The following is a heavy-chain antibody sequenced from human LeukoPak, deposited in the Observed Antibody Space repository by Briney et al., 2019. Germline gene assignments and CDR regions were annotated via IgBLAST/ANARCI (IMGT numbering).Heavy chain of an antibody. CDR2: IYYSGST. D-gene: IGHD6-13*01. CDR3: ARGYSSSWYGD. V-gene: IGHV4-31*03. J-gene: IGHJ4*02. CDR1: GGSISSGGYY. Sequence: KSSQTPSLTCTVSGGSISSGGYYWSWIRQHPGKGLEWIGYIYYSGSTYYNPSLKSRVTISVDTSKNQFSLKLSSVTAADTAVYYCARGYSSSWYGDWGQGTLVTVSS.